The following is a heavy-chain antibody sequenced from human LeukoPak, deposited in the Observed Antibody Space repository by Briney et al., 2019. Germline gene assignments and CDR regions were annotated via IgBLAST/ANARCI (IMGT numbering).Heavy chain of an antibody. J-gene: IGHJ4*02. V-gene: IGHV3-48*02. CDR2: ISGSSTTI. CDR1: GFIISNYN. Sequence: GGSLRLSCAASGFIISNYNMNWVRQAQGQGLEWVSYISGSSTTIYYADSVKGRFTIFRDNAKNSLYLQMNSLRDEDTAVYYCARAQYCGGDCYWSFDYWGQGTLVTVSS. D-gene: IGHD2-21*02. CDR3: ARAQYCGGDCYWSFDY.